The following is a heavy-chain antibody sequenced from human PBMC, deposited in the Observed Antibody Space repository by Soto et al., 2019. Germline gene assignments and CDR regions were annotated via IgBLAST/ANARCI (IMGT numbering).Heavy chain of an antibody. D-gene: IGHD3-16*01. J-gene: IGHJ5*02. V-gene: IGHV3-74*01. CDR2: INPAGTIT. CDR3: TSDTFGLRDT. Sequence: LRLSCAASGFPFSHYWMHWVRQTPGKGLVWVSRINPAGTITNYADSVEGRFTISRDNADSALFLQMNSLSAEDTAIYYCTSDTFGLRDTWGQGTLVTVSS. CDR1: GFPFSHYW.